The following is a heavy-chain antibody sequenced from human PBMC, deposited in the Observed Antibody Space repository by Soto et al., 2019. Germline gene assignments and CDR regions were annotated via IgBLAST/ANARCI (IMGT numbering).Heavy chain of an antibody. D-gene: IGHD6-13*01. Sequence: PSETLSLTCSVSGGSITSRSSHWAWIRQPPGKGLEWIGTFFSGSTFSNPSLRSRVTISKDTSRNQFSLKLTSVAATDTAMYYCATTRGLAVGGSFNYWGQGALVTVSS. CDR2: FFSGST. CDR3: ATTRGLAVGGSFNY. CDR1: GGSITSRSSH. V-gene: IGHV4-39*01. J-gene: IGHJ4*02.